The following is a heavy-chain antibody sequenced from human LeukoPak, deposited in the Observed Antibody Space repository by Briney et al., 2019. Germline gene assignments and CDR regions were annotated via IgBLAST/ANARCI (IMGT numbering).Heavy chain of an antibody. Sequence: SSVKVSCEGSLGTPTRYAISCVRQTPGQEREWMGRIIPILGIANYAQKLQGRVTITADNSTSTAYMELSSLRSEDTAVYYCAWLGVWFGELSAFDIWGQGTMVTVSS. CDR3: AWLGVWFGELSAFDI. J-gene: IGHJ3*02. CDR1: LGTPTRYA. V-gene: IGHV1-69*04. CDR2: IIPILGIA. D-gene: IGHD3-10*01.